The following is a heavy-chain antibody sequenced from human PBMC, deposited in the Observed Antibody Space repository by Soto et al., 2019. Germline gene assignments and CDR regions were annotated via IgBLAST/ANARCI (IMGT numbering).Heavy chain of an antibody. CDR3: ARVPREKLYPYSSSSTWTYYYYYYMAV. CDR1: GYTFSSYT. V-gene: IGHV1-69*02. J-gene: IGHJ6*03. Sequence: SVKVSCKASGYTFSSYTISWVRQAPGQGLEWMGRIIPILGIANYAQKFQGRVTITADKSTTTAYIELSRLRSGDTAVSYCARVPREKLYPYSSSSTWTYYYYYYMAVWGKGTPVTVS. CDR2: IIPILGIA. D-gene: IGHD6-13*01.